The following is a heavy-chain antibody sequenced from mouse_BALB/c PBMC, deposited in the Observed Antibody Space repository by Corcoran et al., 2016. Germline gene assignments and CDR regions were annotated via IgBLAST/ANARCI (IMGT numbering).Heavy chain of an antibody. CDR3: VREVPGGYPFDY. J-gene: IGHJ2*01. CDR2: IYPYNDGT. V-gene: IGHV1S136*01. CDR1: GYTFTSYV. D-gene: IGHD2-2*01. Sequence: EIHLQQSGPELVKPGASVKMSCKASGYTFTSYVIHWVKQKPGQGLEWIGYIYPYNDGTKYNEKFKGKATLTSDKSSNTAYMELSSLTSEDSAVYYCVREVPGGYPFDYWGQGTTLTVSS.